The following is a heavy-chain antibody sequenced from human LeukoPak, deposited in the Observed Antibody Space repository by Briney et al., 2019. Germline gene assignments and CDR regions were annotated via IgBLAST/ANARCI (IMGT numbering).Heavy chain of an antibody. CDR3: ARGHYDFWSGYPYYYGMDV. J-gene: IGHJ6*02. Sequence: SETLSLTCTVSGGSISSGGYYWSWIRQHPGKGLGWIGYIYYSGSTYYNPSLKSRVTISVDTSKNQFSLKLSSVTAADTAVYYCARGHYDFWSGYPYYYGMDVWGQGTTVTVSS. CDR2: IYYSGST. V-gene: IGHV4-31*03. CDR1: GGSISSGGYY. D-gene: IGHD3-3*01.